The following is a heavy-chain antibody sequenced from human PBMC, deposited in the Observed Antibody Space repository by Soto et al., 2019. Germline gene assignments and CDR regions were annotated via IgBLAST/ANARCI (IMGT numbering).Heavy chain of an antibody. J-gene: IGHJ4*02. CDR2: ISAYNGNT. Sequence: ASVKVSCKASGYTFTSYGISWVRQAPGQGLEWMGWISAYNGNTNNAKKLQGRVTMTTDTSTSTAYMELRSLRSDDTAVYYCARDSYYYDSSGFAFDYWGQGTLVTV. V-gene: IGHV1-18*04. CDR1: GYTFTSYG. D-gene: IGHD3-22*01. CDR3: ARDSYYYDSSGFAFDY.